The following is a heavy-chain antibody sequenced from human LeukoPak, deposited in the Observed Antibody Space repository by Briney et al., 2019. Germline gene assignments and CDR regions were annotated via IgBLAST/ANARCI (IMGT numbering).Heavy chain of an antibody. D-gene: IGHD3-3*01. Sequence: SETLSLTCTVSGGSISSSSYYWGWIRQPPGKGLEWIGSIYYSGSTYYNPSLKSRVTISVDTSKNQFSLKLSSVTAADTAVYYCARARIEWSYYYYGMDVWGQGTTVTVSS. CDR2: IYYSGST. CDR3: ARARIEWSYYYYGMDV. J-gene: IGHJ6*02. CDR1: GGSISSSSYY. V-gene: IGHV4-39*01.